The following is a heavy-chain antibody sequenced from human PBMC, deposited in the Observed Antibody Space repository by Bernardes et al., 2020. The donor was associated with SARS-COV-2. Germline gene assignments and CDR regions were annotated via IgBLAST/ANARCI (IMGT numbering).Heavy chain of an antibody. Sequence: GGSLRLCCAASGFTFSSYCMNWVRQFPGKGLEWVSSISAGGKATYSADSVKGRFTISRDNSQNTVYLQMNSLRAEDTAKYFCAKDKVSYSSDEFDIWGQGTMVTVSS. CDR3: AKDKVSYSSDEFDI. D-gene: IGHD3-10*01. V-gene: IGHV3-23*01. J-gene: IGHJ3*02. CDR2: ISAGGKAT. CDR1: GFTFSSYC.